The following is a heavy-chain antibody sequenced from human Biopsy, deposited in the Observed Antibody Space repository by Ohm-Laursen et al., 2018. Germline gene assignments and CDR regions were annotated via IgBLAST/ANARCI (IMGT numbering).Heavy chain of an antibody. CDR3: ARATNSTGWPYYYFYGMDV. Sequence: GTLSLTCIVSGGSISSDYWRWIRQTPGQGLEWIGYIYYSGSTNYNPSLKSRVTISVDTSKNQFSLRLNSVTAADTAVYYCARATNSTGWPYYYFYGMDVWGQGTTVTVSS. CDR1: GGSISSDY. V-gene: IGHV4-59*01. J-gene: IGHJ6*02. D-gene: IGHD2/OR15-2a*01. CDR2: IYYSGST.